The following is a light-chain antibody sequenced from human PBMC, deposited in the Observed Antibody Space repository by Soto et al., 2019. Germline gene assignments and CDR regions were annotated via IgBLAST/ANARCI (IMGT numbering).Light chain of an antibody. V-gene: IGKV3-15*01. CDR3: AQYASYWT. J-gene: IGKJ1*01. CDR1: ESVSSN. Sequence: EPVSTPSPRTRSVSRRRVDLGGRRVSESVSSNLAWYQLKRGQAPRLLIYGASTRATGIPARFSGSRYGTDFIRPLCRQYCEAAVTNYGAQYASYWTFGQGTKVDIK. CDR2: GAS.